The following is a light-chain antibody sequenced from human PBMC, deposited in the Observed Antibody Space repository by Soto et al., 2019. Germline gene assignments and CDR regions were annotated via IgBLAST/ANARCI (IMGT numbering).Light chain of an antibody. CDR2: GAS. V-gene: IGKV3-20*01. Sequence: EIVMTQSPGTLSLSPGEGAALSVMASQSVSSSYLAWYQQKPGQAPRLLIYGASSRATGIPDRFSGSGSGTDFTLTISRVAPEDFAVYYCQQYGSLPITFGQGTRLEIK. CDR3: QQYGSLPIT. CDR1: QSVSSSY. J-gene: IGKJ5*01.